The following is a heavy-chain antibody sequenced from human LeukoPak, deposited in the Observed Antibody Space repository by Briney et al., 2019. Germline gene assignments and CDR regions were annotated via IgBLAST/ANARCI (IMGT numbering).Heavy chain of an antibody. D-gene: IGHD3-22*01. J-gene: IGHJ5*02. Sequence: PSETLSLTCTVSGGSISSYYWSWIRQPPGKGLEWIGYIYYSGSTNYNPSLKSRVTMSVDTSNNQFSLKLSSVTAADTAVYYCARRSSANWFDPWGQGTLVTVSS. CDR1: GGSISSYY. V-gene: IGHV4-59*08. CDR3: ARRSSANWFDP. CDR2: IYYSGST.